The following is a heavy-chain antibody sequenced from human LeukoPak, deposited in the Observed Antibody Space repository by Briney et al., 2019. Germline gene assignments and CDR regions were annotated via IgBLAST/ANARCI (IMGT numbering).Heavy chain of an antibody. CDR2: INHSGST. CDR1: GGSFSGYY. CDR3: ASVSGSRYYYYYYYMDV. Sequence: PSETLSLTCAVYGGSFSGYYWSWIRQPPGKGLEWIGEINHSGSTNYNPSLKSRVTISVDTSKNQFSLKLSSVTAADTAVYYCASVSGSRYYYYYYYMDVWGKGATVTISS. J-gene: IGHJ6*03. V-gene: IGHV4-34*01. D-gene: IGHD3-10*01.